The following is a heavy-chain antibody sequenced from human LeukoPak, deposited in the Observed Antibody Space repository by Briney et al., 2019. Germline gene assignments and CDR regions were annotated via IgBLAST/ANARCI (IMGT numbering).Heavy chain of an antibody. Sequence: SVKVSCKASGGTFSSYAISWVRQAPGQGLEWMGRIIPILGIANYAQKFQGRATITADKSTSTAYMEPSSLRSEDTAVYYCARDLGSGQVNYFDYWGQGTLVTVSS. V-gene: IGHV1-69*04. CDR2: IIPILGIA. J-gene: IGHJ4*02. CDR1: GGTFSSYA. D-gene: IGHD2-15*01. CDR3: ARDLGSGQVNYFDY.